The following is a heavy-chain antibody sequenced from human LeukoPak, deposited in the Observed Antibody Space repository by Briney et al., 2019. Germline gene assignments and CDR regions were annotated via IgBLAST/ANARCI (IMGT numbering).Heavy chain of an antibody. D-gene: IGHD2-15*01. CDR1: GGSFSGYY. J-gene: IGHJ4*02. CDR2: INHSGST. CDR3: ARAHPYCSGGSCYGTTLPY. V-gene: IGHV4-34*01. Sequence: KSSETLSLTCAVYGGSFSGYYWSWIRQPPGKGLEWIGEINHSGSTNYNPSLKSRVTISVDTSKNQFSLKLSSVTAADSAVYYCARAHPYCSGGSCYGTTLPYWGQGTLVTVSS.